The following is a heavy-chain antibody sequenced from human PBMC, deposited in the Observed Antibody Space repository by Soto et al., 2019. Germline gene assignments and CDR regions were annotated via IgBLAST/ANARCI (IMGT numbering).Heavy chain of an antibody. J-gene: IGHJ4*02. CDR3: ARVRYSSSSYYFDY. V-gene: IGHV3-48*01. D-gene: IGHD6-6*01. CDR1: GFTFSSYS. Sequence: SGGSLRLSCAASGFTFSSYSMNWVRQAPGKGLEWVSYISSSSSTIYYADSVKGRFTISRDNAKNSLYLQMNSLRAEDTAVYYCARVRYSSSSYYFDYWGQGTLVTVS. CDR2: ISSSSSTI.